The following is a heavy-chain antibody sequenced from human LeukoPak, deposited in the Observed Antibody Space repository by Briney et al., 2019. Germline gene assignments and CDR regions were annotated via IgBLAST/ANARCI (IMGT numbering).Heavy chain of an antibody. J-gene: IGHJ4*02. Sequence: PSETLSLTCTVSGGSISSYYWSWIRQPAGKGLEWIGRIYTSGSTNYNPSLKSRVTMSVDTSKNQFSLKLSSVTAADTAVYYCAREGRGSSWYYFSYWGQGTLVTVSS. D-gene: IGHD6-13*01. CDR1: GGSISSYY. CDR2: IYTSGST. V-gene: IGHV4-4*07. CDR3: AREGRGSSWYYFSY.